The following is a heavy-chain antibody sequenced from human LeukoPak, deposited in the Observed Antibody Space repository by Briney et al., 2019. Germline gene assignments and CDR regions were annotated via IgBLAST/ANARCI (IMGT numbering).Heavy chain of an antibody. CDR3: ARDRRSMVRGVNTLFDY. CDR2: ISGYNGNT. J-gene: IGHJ4*02. V-gene: IGHV1-18*01. CDR1: GCTFTTYG. Sequence: GASVNVSCKASGCTFTTYGFSWVRQAPGQGLEWMGWISGYNGNTNYAQKLQGRVTMTTDTSTNTAYMELRSLRSDDTAVYYCARDRRSMVRGVNTLFDYWGQGTLVTVSS. D-gene: IGHD3-10*01.